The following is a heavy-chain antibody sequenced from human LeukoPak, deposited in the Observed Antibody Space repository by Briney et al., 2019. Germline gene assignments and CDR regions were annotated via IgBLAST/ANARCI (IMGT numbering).Heavy chain of an antibody. V-gene: IGHV1-69*01. CDR1: GGTFSSYA. CDR3: ASDGTSAASSGYYLGY. J-gene: IGHJ4*02. CDR2: IIPIFGAA. Sequence: SVKVSCKASGGTFSSYAISWVRQAPGPGLEWMGGIIPIFGAANYAQKFQGRVTITADESTSTAYMELSSLRSEDTAVYYCASDGTSAASSGYYLGYWGQGTLVTVSS. D-gene: IGHD3-22*01.